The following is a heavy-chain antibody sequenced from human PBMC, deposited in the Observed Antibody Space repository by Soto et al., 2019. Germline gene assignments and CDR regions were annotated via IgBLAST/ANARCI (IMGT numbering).Heavy chain of an antibody. CDR1: GFPFSASA. D-gene: IGHD1-20*01. V-gene: IGHV3-73*01. J-gene: IGHJ2*01. Sequence: PGGSLRLSCAASGFPFSASAMHWVRQASGKGLEWVGRIRSKVNNYATEYAASVKGRFTLSRDDSKNTAYLQMNSLKIEDTALYYCIRYISPSDGYFDLRGRGTLVTGSS. CDR3: IRYISPSDGYFDL. CDR2: IRSKVNNYAT.